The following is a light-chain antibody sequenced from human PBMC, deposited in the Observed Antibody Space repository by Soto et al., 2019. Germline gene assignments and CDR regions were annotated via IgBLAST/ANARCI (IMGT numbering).Light chain of an antibody. J-gene: IGKJ4*01. CDR3: QPYNNWPLT. V-gene: IGKV3-15*01. CDR2: DTS. CDR1: QSVSNN. Sequence: DIVLTQSPGTLSLSPGERATLSCRSSQSVSNNYLAWYQQKPGQAPRLLIYDTSTRATGVPTRFSGSRSGAECTLTINSLQSEDVTVYYCQPYNNWPLTFCGGTKVDIK.